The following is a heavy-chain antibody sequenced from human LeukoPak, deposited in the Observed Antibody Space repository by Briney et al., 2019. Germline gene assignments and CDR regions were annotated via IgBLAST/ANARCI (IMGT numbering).Heavy chain of an antibody. CDR2: IYYSRST. Sequence: LRLSCAASGFTFSDYYMSWIRQAPGKGLEWIGYIYYSRSTYYNPSLKSRVAISVDTSKNQFSLKLSSVTAADTAVYYCARERRGGYYGSGSYYGNWLDPWGQGTLVTVSS. V-gene: IGHV4-30-4*08. D-gene: IGHD3-10*01. J-gene: IGHJ5*02. CDR1: GFTFSDYY. CDR3: ARERRGGYYGSGSYYGNWLDP.